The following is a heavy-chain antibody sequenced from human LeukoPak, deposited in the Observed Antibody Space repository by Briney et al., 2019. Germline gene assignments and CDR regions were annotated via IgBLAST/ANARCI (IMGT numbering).Heavy chain of an antibody. Sequence: GGSLRLSCAASGFTFSSYAMHWVRQAPGKGLEWVAVISYDGSNKYYADSVKGRFTISRDNSKNTLYLQMDSLRPEDTAVYYCARGYCSGGNCYNLDYWGQGTLVTVSS. CDR2: ISYDGSNK. CDR1: GFTFSSYA. CDR3: ARGYCSGGNCYNLDY. J-gene: IGHJ4*02. V-gene: IGHV3-30-3*01. D-gene: IGHD2-15*01.